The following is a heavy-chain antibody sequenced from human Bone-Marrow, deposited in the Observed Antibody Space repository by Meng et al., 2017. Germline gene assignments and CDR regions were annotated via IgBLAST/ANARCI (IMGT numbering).Heavy chain of an antibody. D-gene: IGHD4-23*01. CDR1: GFTVSSNF. V-gene: IGHV3-66*01. CDR2: IYSIGST. Sequence: EVQLVESGGGLVQSGGSLRLSCAASGFTVSSNFMSWVRQAPGKGLEWVSVIYSIGSTYYTDSVKGRFTISRDNSKNTLYLQMSSLRAEDTAVYYCARDRDYGGFDYWGQGTLVTVSS. J-gene: IGHJ4*02. CDR3: ARDRDYGGFDY.